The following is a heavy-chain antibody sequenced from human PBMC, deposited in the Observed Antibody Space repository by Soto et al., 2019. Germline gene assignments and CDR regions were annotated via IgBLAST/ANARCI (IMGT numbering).Heavy chain of an antibody. J-gene: IGHJ6*02. V-gene: IGHV3-30*18. CDR2: ISYDGSNK. D-gene: IGHD6-13*01. CDR3: AKDMQQLVLYYYYGMDV. Sequence: QVQLVESGGGVVQPGRSLRLSCAASGFTFSSYGMHWVRQAPGKGLEWVAVISYDGSNKYYADSLKGRFTISRDNSKNTLYLQMNSLRAEDTAVYYCAKDMQQLVLYYYYGMDVWGQGTTVTVSS. CDR1: GFTFSSYG.